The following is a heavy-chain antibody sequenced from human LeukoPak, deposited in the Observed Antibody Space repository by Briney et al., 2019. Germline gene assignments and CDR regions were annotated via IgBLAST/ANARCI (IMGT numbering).Heavy chain of an antibody. J-gene: IGHJ4*02. D-gene: IGHD3-3*01. CDR2: IRSDGSNE. V-gene: IGHV3-30*02. CDR1: GFTFRIYG. CDR3: AKDQYYDFWSGSFDY. Sequence: PGGSLRLPCAASGFTFRIYGMHWVRQAPGKGLEWVAFIRSDGSNEYYADSVKGRFTISRDNSKNTLYLQMNSLRAEDTAVYYCAKDQYYDFWSGSFDYWGQGTLVTVSS.